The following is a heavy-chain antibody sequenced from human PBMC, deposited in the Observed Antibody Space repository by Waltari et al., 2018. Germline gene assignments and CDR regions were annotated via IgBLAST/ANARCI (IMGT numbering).Heavy chain of an antibody. CDR3: AGLAVAGTGSDY. CDR1: GGSISSYY. CDR2: IYYSGST. V-gene: IGHV4-59*01. Sequence: QVQLQASGPGLVKPSETLSLTCTVSGGSISSYYWSWIRQPPGKGLEWIGYIYYSGSTNYHPSLKSRVTISVDTSKNQFSLKLSSVTAADTAVYYCAGLAVAGTGSDYWGQGTLVTVSS. D-gene: IGHD6-19*01. J-gene: IGHJ4*02.